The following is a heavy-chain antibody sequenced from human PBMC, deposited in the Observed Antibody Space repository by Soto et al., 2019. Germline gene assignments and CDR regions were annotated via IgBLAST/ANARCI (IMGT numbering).Heavy chain of an antibody. J-gene: IGHJ4*02. CDR1: GYTFSNFG. CDR3: ARARMYSGAYHDY. Sequence: GASVKVSCKASGYTFSNFGINWVRQAPGQGLEWMGWITPYNGNANYAQKYQDGLTVTTDTSTNTAYLELRSLRSDDTAVYFCARARMYSGAYHDYWGQGTLVTVSS. V-gene: IGHV1-18*04. CDR2: ITPYNGNA. D-gene: IGHD1-26*01.